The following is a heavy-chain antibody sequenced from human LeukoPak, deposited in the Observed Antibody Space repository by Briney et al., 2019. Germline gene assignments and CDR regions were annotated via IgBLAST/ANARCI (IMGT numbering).Heavy chain of an antibody. D-gene: IGHD3-10*01. CDR3: ARDNSVGDIAWWFDP. CDR2: INPTGTTT. J-gene: IGHJ5*02. Sequence: ASVKVSCKASGYTFINNWMHWVRQAPGQGLEWVGLINPTGTTTLYAQKFQGRVTLTRDMSTSTDYMEWRSLKSEDTAVYYCARDNSVGDIAWWFDPWGQGTLVTVSS. CDR1: GYTFINNW. V-gene: IGHV1-46*01.